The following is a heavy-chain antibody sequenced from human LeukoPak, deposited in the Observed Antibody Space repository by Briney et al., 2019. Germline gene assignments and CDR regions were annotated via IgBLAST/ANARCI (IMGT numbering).Heavy chain of an antibody. Sequence: GGSLRLSCAATGFTFSDYYMSWIRQAPGKGLEWVSYISSSGSTIYYADSVKGRFTISRDNSKNTLYLQMNSLRAEDTAVYYCARDRAGITIFGVVTPLFGYWGQGTLVTVSS. CDR1: GFTFSDYY. CDR2: ISSSGSTI. D-gene: IGHD3-3*01. V-gene: IGHV3-11*04. J-gene: IGHJ4*02. CDR3: ARDRAGITIFGVVTPLFGY.